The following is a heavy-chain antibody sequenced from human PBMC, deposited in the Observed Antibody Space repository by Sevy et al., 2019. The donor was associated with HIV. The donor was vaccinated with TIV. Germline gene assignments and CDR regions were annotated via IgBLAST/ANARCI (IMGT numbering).Heavy chain of an antibody. CDR3: ARGSLLWFGELPRHYYYMDV. Sequence: ASVKVSCKASGYTFTSYDINCVRQATGQGLEWMGWMNPNSGNTGYAQKFQGRVTITRNTSISTAYMELSSLRSEDTAVYYCARGSLLWFGELPRHYYYMDVWGKWTTVTVSS. CDR1: GYTFTSYD. CDR2: MNPNSGNT. V-gene: IGHV1-8*03. J-gene: IGHJ6*03. D-gene: IGHD3-10*01.